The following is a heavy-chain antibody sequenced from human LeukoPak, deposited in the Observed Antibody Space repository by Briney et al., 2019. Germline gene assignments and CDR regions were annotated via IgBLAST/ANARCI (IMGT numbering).Heavy chain of an antibody. CDR2: IYNGGST. V-gene: IGHV3-53*01. Sequence: WESLRLSCAASGFTVSSNYMSWVRQPPGKGLEWVSVIYNGGSTYYADSVKGRFTISRDNSKNTLYLQMNSLRAEDTAVYYCARDAVRGQQLVGYFDYWGQGTLVTVSS. D-gene: IGHD6-13*01. J-gene: IGHJ4*02. CDR3: ARDAVRGQQLVGYFDY. CDR1: GFTVSSNY.